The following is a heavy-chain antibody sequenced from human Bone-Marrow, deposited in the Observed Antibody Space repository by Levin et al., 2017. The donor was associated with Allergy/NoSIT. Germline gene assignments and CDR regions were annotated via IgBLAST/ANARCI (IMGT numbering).Heavy chain of an antibody. Sequence: AASVKVSCKGSGYSFTSYWIGWVRQRPGKGLEWMGIIYPGDSDTRYSPSFQGQVTISADKSISTAYLQWSSLKASDTAMYYCARLRGYSDGYEDYWSQGTLVTVSS. CDR1: GYSFTSYW. CDR3: ARLRGYSDGYEDY. D-gene: IGHD5-18*01. J-gene: IGHJ4*02. CDR2: IYPGDSDT. V-gene: IGHV5-51*01.